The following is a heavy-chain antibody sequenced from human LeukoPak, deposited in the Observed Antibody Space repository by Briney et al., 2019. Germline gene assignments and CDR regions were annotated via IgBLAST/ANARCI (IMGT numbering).Heavy chain of an antibody. CDR2: INPSGGST. Sequence: ASVKVSCKASGYTFTSYYMHWVRQAPGQGLEWMGIINPSGGSTSYAQKFQGRVTMTRDTSTSTVYMELSSLRSEDTAVYYCARDRQYYDFWSGYYDYYYYGMDVWGQGTTVTVSS. J-gene: IGHJ6*02. CDR3: ARDRQYYDFWSGYYDYYYYGMDV. CDR1: GYTFTSYY. V-gene: IGHV1-46*01. D-gene: IGHD3-3*01.